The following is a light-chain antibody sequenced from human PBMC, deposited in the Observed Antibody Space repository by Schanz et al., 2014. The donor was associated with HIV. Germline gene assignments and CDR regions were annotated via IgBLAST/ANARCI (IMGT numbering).Light chain of an antibody. V-gene: IGKV1-17*02. CDR3: QQSDTFPYT. CDR2: AAS. Sequence: DIQMTQSPSSLSASVGDRVTITCRASQGIGNDLGWYQQKPGKAPKRLIYAASTLQSGVPSRFIGSGSGTEFTLTISNLQPDDFATYYCQQSDTFPYTFGQGTKLEIK. J-gene: IGKJ2*01. CDR1: QGIGND.